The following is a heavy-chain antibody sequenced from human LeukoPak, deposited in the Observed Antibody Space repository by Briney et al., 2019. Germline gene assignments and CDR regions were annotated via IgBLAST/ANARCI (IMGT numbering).Heavy chain of an antibody. CDR2: ISAYNGNT. Sequence: ASVKASCKASGYTFTSYGISWVRQAPGQGLEWMGWISAYNGNTNYAQKLQGRVTMTTDTSTSTAYMELRSLRSDDTAVYYCARGHCSGGSCYPDFDYWGQGTLVTVSS. J-gene: IGHJ4*02. CDR1: GYTFTSYG. D-gene: IGHD2-15*01. CDR3: ARGHCSGGSCYPDFDY. V-gene: IGHV1-18*01.